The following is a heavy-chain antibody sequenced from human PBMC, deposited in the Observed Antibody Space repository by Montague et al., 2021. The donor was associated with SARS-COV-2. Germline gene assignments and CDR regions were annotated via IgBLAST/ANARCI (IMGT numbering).Heavy chain of an antibody. J-gene: IGHJ4*02. CDR2: IHYSGSN. CDR1: GGSIGNYY. CDR3: ARSLDPSGTDYLPY. D-gene: IGHD3-10*01. V-gene: IGHV4-59*01. Sequence: SETLSLTCSVSGGSIGNYYWSWLRQPPGKGLEWIGHIHYSGSNNYNPSFKSRVTISIDTPKNQFSLKLSSVTAADTAVYYCARSLDPSGTDYLPYWGQGTLVTVSS.